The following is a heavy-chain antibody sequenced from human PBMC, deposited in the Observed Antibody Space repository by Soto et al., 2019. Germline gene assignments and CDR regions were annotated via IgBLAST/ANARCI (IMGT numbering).Heavy chain of an antibody. CDR2: INHSGST. J-gene: IGHJ6*02. V-gene: IGHV4-34*01. Sequence: SETLSLTCAVYGGSFSGYYWSWIRQPPGKGLEWIGEINHSGSTNYNPSLKSRVTISVDTSKNQFSLKLSSVTAADTAVYYCARIRSEDTAMVNEHYYYYGMDVWGQGTTVTVSS. CDR1: GGSFSGYY. CDR3: ARIRSEDTAMVNEHYYYYGMDV. D-gene: IGHD5-18*01.